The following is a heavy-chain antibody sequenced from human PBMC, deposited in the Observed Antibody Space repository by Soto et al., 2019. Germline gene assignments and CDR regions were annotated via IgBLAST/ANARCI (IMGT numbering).Heavy chain of an antibody. CDR1: GFSLSTSGVG. V-gene: IGHV2-5*02. CDR2: IYWDDDK. Sequence: QITLKESGPTLVKPTQTLTLTCTFSGFSLSTSGVGVGWIRQPPGKALEWLALIYWDDDKRYSPFLKSRLTFTKHTTKTQVVLTITNMDPVDTSTYYCAHYCIYGEYMYYFDYWGQGTLVTVSS. D-gene: IGHD4-17*01. CDR3: AHYCIYGEYMYYFDY. J-gene: IGHJ4*02.